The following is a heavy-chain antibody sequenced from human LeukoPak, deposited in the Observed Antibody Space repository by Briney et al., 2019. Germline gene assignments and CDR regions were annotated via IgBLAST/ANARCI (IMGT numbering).Heavy chain of an antibody. CDR1: GFTVSSNY. V-gene: IGHV3-53*01. Sequence: QPGASLRLSCAASGFTVSSNYMSWLRQPAGKRLEWVSVIHSGSSTYYADSVKGRFTISRDNSKNALYLQMNSLRAEDTAVYYCARGPIVVVPADFYYYYYGMDVWGQGTTVTVSS. J-gene: IGHJ6*02. CDR3: ARGPIVVVPADFYYYYYGMDV. D-gene: IGHD2-2*01. CDR2: IHSGSST.